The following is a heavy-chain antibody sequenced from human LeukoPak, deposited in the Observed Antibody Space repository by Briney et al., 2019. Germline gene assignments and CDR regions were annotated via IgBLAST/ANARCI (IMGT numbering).Heavy chain of an antibody. CDR1: GFTFSSYA. D-gene: IGHD1-7*01. V-gene: IGHV3-23*01. J-gene: IGHJ5*02. CDR3: AKGLVGNWNYDWFDP. CDR2: ISGSGGST. Sequence: GGSLRLSCAASGFTFSSYAMSWVRQAPGKGLEWVSAISGSGGSTSYANSVKGRFTFSRDNSKNTLYLQMNSLRAEDTAVYYCAKGLVGNWNYDWFDPWGQGTLVTVSS.